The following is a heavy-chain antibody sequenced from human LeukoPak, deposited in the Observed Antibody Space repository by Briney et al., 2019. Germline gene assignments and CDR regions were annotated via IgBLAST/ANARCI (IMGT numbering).Heavy chain of an antibody. J-gene: IGHJ4*02. Sequence: GASVKVSCKASGYTFTTYYVHWVRQVPGQGLEWMGIISPSGGSTTYAQNFQGRVTMTRDTSTSTVYMELSSLRSEDTAVYYCARDSSSSSFDYWGQGTLVTVSS. D-gene: IGHD6-6*01. CDR2: ISPSGGST. CDR3: ARDSSSSSFDY. V-gene: IGHV1-46*01. CDR1: GYTFTTYY.